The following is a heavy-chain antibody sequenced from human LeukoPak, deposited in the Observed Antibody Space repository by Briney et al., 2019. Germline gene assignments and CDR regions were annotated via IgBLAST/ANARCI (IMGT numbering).Heavy chain of an antibody. CDR1: GYTFTSYG. Sequence: ASVKVSCKASGYTFTSYGISWVRQAPGQGLEWMGRISAYNGNTNYAQKLQGRVTMTTDTSTSTAYMELRSLRSGDTAVYYCARDRYNTIFGVVTYYYYYYYMDVWGKGTTVTVSS. V-gene: IGHV1-18*01. J-gene: IGHJ6*03. D-gene: IGHD3-3*01. CDR3: ARDRYNTIFGVVTYYYYYYYMDV. CDR2: ISAYNGNT.